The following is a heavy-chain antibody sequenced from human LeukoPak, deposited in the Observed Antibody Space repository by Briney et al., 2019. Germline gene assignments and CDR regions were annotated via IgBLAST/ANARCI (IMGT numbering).Heavy chain of an antibody. CDR1: GFTFSSYS. J-gene: IGHJ5*02. V-gene: IGHV4-39*07. Sequence: GSLRLSCAASGFTFSSYSMNWVRQAPGKGLEWIGSIYYSGSTYYNPSLKSRVTISVDTSKNQFSLKLSSVAAADTAVYYCARDGPYDILTGYYRSGRNWFDPWGQGTLVTVSS. CDR3: ARDGPYDILTGYYRSGRNWFDP. CDR2: IYYSGST. D-gene: IGHD3-9*01.